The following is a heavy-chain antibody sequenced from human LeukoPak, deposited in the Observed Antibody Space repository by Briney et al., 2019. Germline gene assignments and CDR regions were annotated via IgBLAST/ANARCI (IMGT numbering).Heavy chain of an antibody. CDR1: GGSFSGYY. Sequence: SETLSLTCAVYGGSFSGYYWSWIRQPPGKGLEWIGDINHSGSTNFNPSLKSRVIISVDTSKNQFSLKVNSMTAADTAIYYCAITGPHYYGSGSPFDYWGQGTLVTVSS. J-gene: IGHJ4*02. V-gene: IGHV4-34*01. CDR3: AITGPHYYGSGSPFDY. CDR2: INHSGST. D-gene: IGHD3-10*01.